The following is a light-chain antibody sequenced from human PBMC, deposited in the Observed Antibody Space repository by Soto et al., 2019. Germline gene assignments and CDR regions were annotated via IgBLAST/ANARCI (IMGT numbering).Light chain of an antibody. CDR3: CSYAGNYYV. Sequence: QSALTQPRSVSGSPGQSVTISCTGTSSDVGGYNYVSWYQQHPGKAPKLMIYDVSKRPSGVPDRFSGSKSGNTASLTISGLQAEDEADYYCCSYAGNYYVFGTGTTVTVL. V-gene: IGLV2-11*01. CDR2: DVS. J-gene: IGLJ1*01. CDR1: SSDVGGYNY.